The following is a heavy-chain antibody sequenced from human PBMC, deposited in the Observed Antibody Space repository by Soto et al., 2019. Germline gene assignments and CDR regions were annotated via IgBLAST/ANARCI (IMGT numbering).Heavy chain of an antibody. CDR1: GGSISSGGYY. CDR2: IYYSGST. Sequence: KTSETLSLTCTVSGGSISSGGYYWSWIRQHPGKGLEWIGYIYYSGSTYYNPSLKSRVTISVDTSKNQFSLKLSSVTAADTAVYYCARQTAGGRYYYGSGRPDWFDPWGQGTLVTVSS. V-gene: IGHV4-31*03. J-gene: IGHJ5*02. D-gene: IGHD3-10*01. CDR3: ARQTAGGRYYYGSGRPDWFDP.